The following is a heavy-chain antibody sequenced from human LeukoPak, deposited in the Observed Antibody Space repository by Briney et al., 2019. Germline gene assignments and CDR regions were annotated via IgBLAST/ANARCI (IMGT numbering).Heavy chain of an antibody. CDR3: ARGGLGYCSSTSCYENYYYGMDV. D-gene: IGHD2-2*01. CDR2: IIPIFGTA. Sequence: ASVKVSCKASGGTFSSYAISSVRQAPGQGLEWMGGIIPIFGTANYAQKFQGRVTITADESTSTAYIELSSLRSEDTAVYYCARGGLGYCSSTSCYENYYYGMDVWGKGTTVTVSS. J-gene: IGHJ6*04. CDR1: GGTFSSYA. V-gene: IGHV1-69*13.